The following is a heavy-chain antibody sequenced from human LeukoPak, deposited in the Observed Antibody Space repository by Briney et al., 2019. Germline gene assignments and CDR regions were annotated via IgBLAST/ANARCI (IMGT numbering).Heavy chain of an antibody. D-gene: IGHD6-13*01. CDR3: ERSGSNWSCDS. CDR2: INAGNGDDT. Sequence: ASVKVSCKASVYAFPHYGVQWVRQAPGQTLEWMGWINAGNGDDTKYSQKFQARLTMTTDTSATTVYMELNSLRSEDTAVYYCERSGSNWSCDSWGQGTLVTVSS. V-gene: IGHV1-3*01. CDR1: VYAFPHYG. J-gene: IGHJ4*02.